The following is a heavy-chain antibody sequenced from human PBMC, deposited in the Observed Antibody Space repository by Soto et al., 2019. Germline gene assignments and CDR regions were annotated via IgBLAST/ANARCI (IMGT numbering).Heavy chain of an antibody. V-gene: IGHV3-66*01. CDR1: GFTVSSNY. Sequence: EVQLVESGGGLVQPGGSLRLSCAASGFTVSSNYMSWVRQAPGKGLEWVSDIYSGGSTYYADSVKDRFTISRDNSKNALYLQMNSLRAEDTAVYYGARDARTRGPPCFDYWGQGTLVTVSS. CDR2: IYSGGST. J-gene: IGHJ4*02. CDR3: ARDARTRGPPCFDY. D-gene: IGHD3-16*01.